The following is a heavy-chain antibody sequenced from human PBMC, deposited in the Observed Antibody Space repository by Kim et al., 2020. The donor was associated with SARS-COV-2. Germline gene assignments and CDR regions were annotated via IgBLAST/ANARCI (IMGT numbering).Heavy chain of an antibody. J-gene: IGHJ5*02. Sequence: KSRVPISVDTSKNQFSLKLSSVTAADTAVYYCARAAMVRGVIMRGGWFDPWGQGTLVTVSS. D-gene: IGHD3-10*01. CDR3: ARAAMVRGVIMRGGWFDP. V-gene: IGHV4-34*01.